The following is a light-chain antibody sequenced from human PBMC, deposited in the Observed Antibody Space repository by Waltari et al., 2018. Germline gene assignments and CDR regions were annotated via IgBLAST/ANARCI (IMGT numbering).Light chain of an antibody. CDR3: GTWDSSLSLYV. CDR2: DND. CDR1: SSNIGNNY. V-gene: IGLV1-51*01. J-gene: IGLJ1*01. Sequence: QSVLTQPPSVSAAPGQQVNVSCSGSSSNIGNNYVSWYQQLQGSAPTLLIYDNDKGPSGIPDRLSGYKSGTSATLGITGLQTGDEADYYCGTWDSSLSLYVFGTGTKVTVL.